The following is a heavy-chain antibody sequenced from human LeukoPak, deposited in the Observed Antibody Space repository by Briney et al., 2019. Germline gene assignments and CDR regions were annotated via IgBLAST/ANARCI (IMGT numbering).Heavy chain of an antibody. CDR2: ISWDGGST. CDR3: AKGYYGDYGGVDY. D-gene: IGHD4-17*01. V-gene: IGHV3-43D*03. CDR1: GFTFEDYV. Sequence: GGSLRLSCAASGFTFEDYVMHWVRQAPGKGLEWVSLISWDGGSTYYADSLKGRFTISRDNSKNSLYLQISSLRAEDTALYYCAKGYYGDYGGVDYWGQGTLVTVSS. J-gene: IGHJ4*02.